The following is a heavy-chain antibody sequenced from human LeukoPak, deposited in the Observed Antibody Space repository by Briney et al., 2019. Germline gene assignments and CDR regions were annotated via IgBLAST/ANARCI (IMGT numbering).Heavy chain of an antibody. J-gene: IGHJ6*02. CDR1: GFTFSSYW. CDR2: IKQDGSEK. CDR3: ARAADTAMPYYYYGMDV. D-gene: IGHD5-18*01. Sequence: GGSLRLSCAASGFTFSSYWMSWVRQAPGKGLEWVANIKQDGSEKYYVDSVKGRSTISRDNAKNSRYLQMNSLRAEDTAVYYCARAADTAMPYYYYGMDVWGQGTTVTVSS. V-gene: IGHV3-7*01.